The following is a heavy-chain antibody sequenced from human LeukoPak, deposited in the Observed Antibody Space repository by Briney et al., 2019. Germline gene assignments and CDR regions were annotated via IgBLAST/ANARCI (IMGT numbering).Heavy chain of an antibody. V-gene: IGHV4-59*01. CDR2: IYYSGST. D-gene: IGHD3-16*02. J-gene: IGHJ4*02. CDR3: ARGDYDYVWGSYPYFDY. Sequence: SETLSLTCTVSGGSISSYYWSWIRQPPGKGLEWIGYIYYSGSTNYNPSLKSRVTISVDTSKNQFSLKLSSVTAADTAVYYCARGDYDYVWGSYPYFDYWGQGTLVTVSS. CDR1: GGSISSYY.